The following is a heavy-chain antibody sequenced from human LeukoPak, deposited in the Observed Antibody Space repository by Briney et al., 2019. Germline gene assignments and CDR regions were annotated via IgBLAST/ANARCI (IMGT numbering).Heavy chain of an antibody. CDR3: ARDGYSGYDFRAMK. CDR1: RFTFSNYW. Sequence: GGSLRLSCAASRFTFSNYWMTWVHQAPGKGLEWVASIKQDGSEKYYVDSVKGRFTISRDNAKNSLYLQMNSLRAEDTAVYYCARDGYSGYDFRAMKWGQGTLVTVSS. D-gene: IGHD5-12*01. J-gene: IGHJ4*02. CDR2: IKQDGSEK. V-gene: IGHV3-7*01.